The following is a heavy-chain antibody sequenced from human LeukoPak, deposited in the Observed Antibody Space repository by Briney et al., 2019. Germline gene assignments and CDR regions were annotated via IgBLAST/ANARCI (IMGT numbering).Heavy chain of an antibody. Sequence: GGSLRLSCAASGFTFSSYAMHWVRQAPGKGLEWVAVISYDGSNKYYADSVKGRFTISRDNSKNTLYLQMNSLRAEDTAVYYCAREAPDFYYDSSGPFGYWGQGTLVTVSS. D-gene: IGHD3-22*01. J-gene: IGHJ4*02. CDR3: AREAPDFYYDSSGPFGY. CDR2: ISYDGSNK. CDR1: GFTFSSYA. V-gene: IGHV3-30*01.